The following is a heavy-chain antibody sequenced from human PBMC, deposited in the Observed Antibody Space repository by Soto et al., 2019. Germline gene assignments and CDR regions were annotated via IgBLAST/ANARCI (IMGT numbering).Heavy chain of an antibody. CDR3: ARDGDGSSWPFDY. Sequence: EVHLVESGGGLVQPGGSLRLSCAASGFTFSYYNMNWVRQAPARGLEWVSYISSSSSTIYYADSVKGRFTISRDNASNSLYLHMNSLRVEDTAVYYCARDGDGSSWPFDYWGQGTLFTVSS. CDR1: GFTFSYYN. J-gene: IGHJ4*02. V-gene: IGHV3-48*01. CDR2: ISSSSSTI. D-gene: IGHD6-13*01.